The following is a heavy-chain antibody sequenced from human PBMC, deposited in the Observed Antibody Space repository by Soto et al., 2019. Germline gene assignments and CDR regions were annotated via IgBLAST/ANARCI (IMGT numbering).Heavy chain of an antibody. CDR2: ISYDGSNK. Sequence: GGSLRLSCAASGFTFSSYAMHWVRQAPGKGLEWVAVISYDGSNKYYADSVKGRFTISRDNSKNTLYLQMNSLRAEDTAVYYCARDYSGSYRYFDYGGQGPLVTVSS. J-gene: IGHJ4*02. CDR3: ARDYSGSYRYFDY. CDR1: GFTFSSYA. V-gene: IGHV3-30-3*01. D-gene: IGHD1-26*01.